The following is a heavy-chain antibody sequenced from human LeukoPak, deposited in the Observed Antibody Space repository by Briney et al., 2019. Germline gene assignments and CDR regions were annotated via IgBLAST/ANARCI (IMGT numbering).Heavy chain of an antibody. V-gene: IGHV3-49*04. D-gene: IGHD1-7*01. CDR1: GFTVNSNY. CDR3: TREAWNYRYYYYGMDV. Sequence: GGSLRLSCAASGFTVNSNYMSWVRQAPGKGLEWVGFIRSKAYGGTTEYAASVKGRFTISRDDSKSIAYLQMNSLKTEDTAVYYCTREAWNYRYYYYGMDVWGQGTTVTVSS. CDR2: IRSKAYGGTT. J-gene: IGHJ6*02.